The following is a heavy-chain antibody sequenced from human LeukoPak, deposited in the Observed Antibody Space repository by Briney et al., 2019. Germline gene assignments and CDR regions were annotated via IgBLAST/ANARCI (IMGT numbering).Heavy chain of an antibody. CDR1: GDSISSGGYY. D-gene: IGHD6-6*01. J-gene: IGHJ5*02. CDR2: IYYSGST. Sequence: SETLSLTCTVSGDSISSGGYYWSWIRQHPGKGLEWIGYIYYSGSTYYNPSLKSRVTISVDTSKNQFSLKLSSVTAADTAVYYCARDRSGIAARFGWFDPWGQGTLVTVSS. V-gene: IGHV4-31*03. CDR3: ARDRSGIAARFGWFDP.